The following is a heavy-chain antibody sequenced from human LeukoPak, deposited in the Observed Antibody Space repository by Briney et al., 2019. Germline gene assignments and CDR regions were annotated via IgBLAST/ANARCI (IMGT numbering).Heavy chain of an antibody. CDR3: ARAIGWIVD. Sequence: SQTLSLTCAIFGDSVSSNSAAWNWIRQSPSRGLEWLGRTYYRSKWYNGYAVSVKSRITISADTSENQFSLRLNSVTPEDTAVYYCARAIGWIVDWGQGTLVTVS. D-gene: IGHD6-19*01. J-gene: IGHJ1*01. CDR1: GDSVSSNSAA. CDR2: TYYRSKWYN. V-gene: IGHV6-1*01.